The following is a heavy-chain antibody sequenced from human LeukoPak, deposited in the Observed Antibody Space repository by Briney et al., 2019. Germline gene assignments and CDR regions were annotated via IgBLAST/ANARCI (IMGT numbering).Heavy chain of an antibody. J-gene: IGHJ4*02. CDR1: GFTFSSYG. CDR3: ARGVDYYENSGTIDY. CDR2: IWYDGSNK. D-gene: IGHD3-22*01. V-gene: IGHV3-33*01. Sequence: GGSLRLSCAASGFTFSSYGMHWVRQAPGKGLEWVAVIWYDGSNKYYADSVKGRFTISRDNSKNTLSLQMNSLRAEDTAVYYCARGVDYYENSGTIDYWGQGTLVTVSS.